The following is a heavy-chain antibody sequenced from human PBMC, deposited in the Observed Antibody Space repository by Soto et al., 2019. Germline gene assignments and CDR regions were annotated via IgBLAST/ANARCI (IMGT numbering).Heavy chain of an antibody. CDR2: IYPGYLDI. CDR1: GCDFMNYW. D-gene: IGHD6-6*01. CDR3: ARFRAPRRQLISMSFHI. V-gene: IGHV5-51*01. J-gene: IGHJ3*02. Sequence: PGESLKISCKGSGCDFMNYWIAWVRQTPCRGLEWMGMIYPGYLDIRYNPSSRGRVTISADKSTTTAFVQWGSLKASDSAIYYCARFRAPRRQLISMSFHIWGLGTLVTVSS.